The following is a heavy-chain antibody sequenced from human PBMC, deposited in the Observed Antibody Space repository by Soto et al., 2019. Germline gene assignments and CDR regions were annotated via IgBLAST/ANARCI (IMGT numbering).Heavy chain of an antibody. J-gene: IGHJ1*01. V-gene: IGHV3-64*04. Sequence: GGSLRLSCSASGFTFIQSAMHWVRQAPGKGLEYVAAIGSNGSTTYYAGSVKGRFIISRDNSKNTLFLQMNSLRAEDTAVYYCAGAQNYFDSSGYYLVWHPIDFWGQGTLVNVAS. CDR1: GFTFIQSA. D-gene: IGHD3-22*01. CDR3: AGAQNYFDSSGYYLVWHPIDF. CDR2: IGSNGSTT.